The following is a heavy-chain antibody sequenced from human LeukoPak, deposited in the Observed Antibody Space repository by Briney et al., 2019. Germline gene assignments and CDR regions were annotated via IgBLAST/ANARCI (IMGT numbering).Heavy chain of an antibody. Sequence: SETLSLTCTVSGGSISSNTYFWGWIRQPSGKRLEWIGNIYYSGSTYYNPSLESRVGISVDTSNNQFFLRLTSVTVADTAVYYCVRFVRVAARPFFDYWGQGTLVTVSS. J-gene: IGHJ4*02. CDR2: IYYSGST. D-gene: IGHD6-6*01. V-gene: IGHV4-39*01. CDR1: GGSISSNTYF. CDR3: VRFVRVAARPFFDY.